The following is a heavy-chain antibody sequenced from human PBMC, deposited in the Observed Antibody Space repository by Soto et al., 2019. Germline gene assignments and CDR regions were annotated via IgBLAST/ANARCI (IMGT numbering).Heavy chain of an antibody. CDR1: GYTFTSYG. D-gene: IGHD1-26*01. V-gene: IGHV1-18*01. CDR2: IGPYNGNT. Sequence: QVQLVQSGAEVKKPGASVKVSCKASGYTFTSYGITWVRQAPGQGLERMGWIGPYNGNTNYAQKFQGRVTMTTDTPTSTAYMELRSLRSDDTAVYYCARDGTVGYFQDWGQGTLVTVSS. CDR3: ARDGTVGYFQD. J-gene: IGHJ1*01.